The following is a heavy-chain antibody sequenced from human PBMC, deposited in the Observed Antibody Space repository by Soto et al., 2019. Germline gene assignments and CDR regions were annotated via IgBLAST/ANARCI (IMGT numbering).Heavy chain of an antibody. J-gene: IGHJ4*02. CDR2: IYYSGIT. Sequence: SETLSLTCTVSGVSISSSIYYWGWIRQPPGKGLEWIGSIYYSGITYYNPSLKSRVTISVDTSKNQFSLKLSSVTAADTAVYYCARIRGYFDYWGQGTLVTVSS. CDR1: GVSISSSIYY. D-gene: IGHD2-15*01. V-gene: IGHV4-39*07. CDR3: ARIRGYFDY.